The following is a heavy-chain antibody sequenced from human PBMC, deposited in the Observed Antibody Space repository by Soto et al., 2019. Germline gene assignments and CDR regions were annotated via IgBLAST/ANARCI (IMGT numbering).Heavy chain of an antibody. CDR1: GFTFSDYY. Sequence: QVQLVESGGGLVKPGGSLRLSCAASGFTFSDYYMSWIRQAPGKGLEWVSYISSSSSYTNYADSVKGRFTISRDNAKNSVYLQMNGLRAEDTAVYYCATTTEYYYYYGMDVWGQGTTVTVSS. J-gene: IGHJ6*02. D-gene: IGHD4-17*01. CDR2: ISSSSSYT. CDR3: ATTTEYYYYYGMDV. V-gene: IGHV3-11*05.